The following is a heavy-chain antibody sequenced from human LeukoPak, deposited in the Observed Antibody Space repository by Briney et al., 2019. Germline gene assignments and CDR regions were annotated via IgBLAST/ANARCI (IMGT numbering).Heavy chain of an antibody. CDR1: GYTFSTYS. CDR2: INGDTGNT. J-gene: IGHJ4*02. V-gene: IGHV1-3*01. Sequence: GASVKVSCKASGYTFSTYSIHWVRQAPAQRLEWMGWINGDTGNTMYSQKFQGRVTFTRDTGASTAYMEVSSLGSEDTALYYCARSSNIPFDYWGQGTLVTVSS. CDR3: ARSSNIPFDY. D-gene: IGHD2/OR15-2a*01.